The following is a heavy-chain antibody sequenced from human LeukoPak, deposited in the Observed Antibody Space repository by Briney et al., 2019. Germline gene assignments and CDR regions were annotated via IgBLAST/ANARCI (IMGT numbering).Heavy chain of an antibody. CDR3: ARVRGSIAVAGTGFDY. D-gene: IGHD6-19*01. CDR2: INPNSGGT. Sequence: ASVKVSCKASGYTFTGYYMHWVRQAPGQGLEWMGWINPNSGGTNYAQKLQGRVTMTRDPSISTAYMELSRLRSDDTAVYYCARVRGSIAVAGTGFDYWGQGTLVTVSS. V-gene: IGHV1-2*02. J-gene: IGHJ4*02. CDR1: GYTFTGYY.